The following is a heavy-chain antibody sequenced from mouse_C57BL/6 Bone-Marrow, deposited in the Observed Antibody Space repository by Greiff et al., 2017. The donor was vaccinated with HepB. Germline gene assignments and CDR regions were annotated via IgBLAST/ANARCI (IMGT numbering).Heavy chain of an antibody. CDR3: ARDKNYYYGSSYWYFDV. D-gene: IGHD1-1*01. CDR1: GFTFSDYY. Sequence: EVHLVESEGGLVQPGRSMKLSCTASGFTFSDYYMAWVRQVPEKGLEWVANINYDGSSTYYLDSLKSRFIISRDNAKNILYLQMSSLKSEDTATYYCARDKNYYYGSSYWYFDVWGTGTTVTVSS. J-gene: IGHJ1*03. V-gene: IGHV5-16*01. CDR2: INYDGSST.